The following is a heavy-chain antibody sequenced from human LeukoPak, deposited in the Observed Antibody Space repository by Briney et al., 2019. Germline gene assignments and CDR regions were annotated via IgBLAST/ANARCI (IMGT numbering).Heavy chain of an antibody. Sequence: ASVKVSCKASGYTSTSYDINWVRQATGQGLEWMGWMNPNSGNTGYAQKFQGRLTITRNTSISTAYMELSSLRSEDTAVYYCARMIAFGSGSKGDYWGQGTLVTVSS. CDR3: ARMIAFGSGSKGDY. CDR1: GYTSTSYD. D-gene: IGHD6-19*01. V-gene: IGHV1-8*03. J-gene: IGHJ4*02. CDR2: MNPNSGNT.